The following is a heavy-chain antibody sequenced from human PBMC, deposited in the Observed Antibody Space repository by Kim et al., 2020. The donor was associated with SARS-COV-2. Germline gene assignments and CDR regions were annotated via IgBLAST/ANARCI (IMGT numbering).Heavy chain of an antibody. CDR1: GGSISSYY. CDR2: IYTSGST. D-gene: IGHD2-2*01. V-gene: IGHV4-4*07. CDR3: SRGFVPADNEYFQH. J-gene: IGHJ1*01. Sequence: SETLSLTCTVSGGSISSYYWSWIRQPAGKGLEWIGRIYTSGSTNYNPSLKSRVTMSVDTSKNQFSLKLSSVTAADTAVYYCSRGFVPADNEYFQHWGQGTLVTVPS.